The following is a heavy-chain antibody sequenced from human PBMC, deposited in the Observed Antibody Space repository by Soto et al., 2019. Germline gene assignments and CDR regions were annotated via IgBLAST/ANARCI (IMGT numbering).Heavy chain of an antibody. Sequence: PSETLSLTCAVSGGSISSSNWWSWVRQPPGKGLEWIGEIYHSGSTNYNPSLKSRVTISVDKSKNQFSLKLSSVTAADTAVYYCARRWFGRNPQGKKLFSPWADSFDPWGQGTLVTVSS. CDR2: IYHSGST. CDR1: GGSISSSNW. D-gene: IGHD3-10*01. CDR3: ARRWFGRNPQGKKLFSPWADSFDP. V-gene: IGHV4-4*02. J-gene: IGHJ5*02.